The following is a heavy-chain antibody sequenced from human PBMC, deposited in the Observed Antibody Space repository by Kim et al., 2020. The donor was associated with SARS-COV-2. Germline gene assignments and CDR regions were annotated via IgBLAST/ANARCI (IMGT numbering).Heavy chain of an antibody. J-gene: IGHJ4*02. V-gene: IGHV3-30*01. CDR2: K. Sequence: KYYADSVKGRFTISRDNSKNTLYLQMNSLRAEDTAVYYCARGGPNGAFDYWGQGTLVTVSS. D-gene: IGHD1-1*01. CDR3: ARGGPNGAFDY.